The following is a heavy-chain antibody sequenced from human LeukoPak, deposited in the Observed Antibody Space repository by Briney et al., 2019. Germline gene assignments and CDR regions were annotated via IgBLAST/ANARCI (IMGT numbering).Heavy chain of an antibody. CDR1: GYTLTELS. CDR3: ARDYSSSWYARGLFDY. D-gene: IGHD6-13*01. J-gene: IGHJ4*02. V-gene: IGHV1-24*01. CDR2: FDPEDGET. Sequence: ASVKVSCKVSGYTLTELSMHWVRQAPGKGLEWMGGFDPEDGETIYAQKFQGRVTMTEDTSTDTAYMELSSLRSEDTAVYYCARDYSSSWYARGLFDYWGQGTLVTVSS.